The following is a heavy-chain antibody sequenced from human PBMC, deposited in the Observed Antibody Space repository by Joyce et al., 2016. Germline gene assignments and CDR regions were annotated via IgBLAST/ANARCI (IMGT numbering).Heavy chain of an antibody. CDR3: VRDRGACSGGSCTGWFDP. Sequence: QVQLVESGGGVVQPGTSLRISCAASGFRFKSHAMNLVRQAPGKGVEWVGIVLYDGDDKHYAGTVKGRFTNSRDNSRNTLDLEMNNLRLEDTALYYCVRDRGACSGGSCTGWFDPWGQGTLVTVSS. J-gene: IGHJ5*02. V-gene: IGHV3-30-3*01. CDR2: VLYDGDDK. CDR1: GFRFKSHA. D-gene: IGHD2-15*01.